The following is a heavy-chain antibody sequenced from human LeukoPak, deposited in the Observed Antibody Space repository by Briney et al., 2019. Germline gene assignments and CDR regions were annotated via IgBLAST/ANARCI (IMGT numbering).Heavy chain of an antibody. D-gene: IGHD2-8*01. CDR1: GGSISTYY. V-gene: IGHV4-59*01. CDR2: IHYSGST. CDR3: ARHFNGDYYDY. J-gene: IGHJ4*02. Sequence: SETLSLTCTVSGGSISTYYWSWIRQPPGKGLEWIGHIHYSGSTNYNPSLKSRVTISVDTSENQFSLKLTSVTAADTAVYYCARHFNGDYYDYWGQGTLVTVSS.